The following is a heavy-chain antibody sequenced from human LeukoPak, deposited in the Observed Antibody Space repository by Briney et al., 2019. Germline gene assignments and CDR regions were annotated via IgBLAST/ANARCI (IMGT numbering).Heavy chain of an antibody. J-gene: IGHJ5*02. CDR1: GYSISTGYY. CDR3: AKGYTYYYGSGSYSWFDP. Sequence: SETLSLTCTVSGYSISTGYYWDWIRQPPGKGLEWIGTFYHGGSTYYNPSLKSRVTISVDTSKNQFSLKLGSVTAADTAVYYCAKGYTYYYGSGSYSWFDPWGQGTLVTVSS. CDR2: FYHGGST. V-gene: IGHV4-38-2*02. D-gene: IGHD3-10*01.